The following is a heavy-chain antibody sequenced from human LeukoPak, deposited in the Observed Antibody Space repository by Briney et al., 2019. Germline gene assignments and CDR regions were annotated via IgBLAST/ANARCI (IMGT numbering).Heavy chain of an antibody. CDR3: AKAYGSGYYEAFDI. CDR2: INWNSGSI. J-gene: IGHJ3*02. D-gene: IGHD5-12*01. V-gene: IGHV3-9*01. Sequence: SGGSLRLSCATSGFTFDDYAMHWVRQAPEKGLEWVSGINWNSGSIGYADSVRGRFTISRDNAKNSLYLEMNSLRAEDTALYYCAKAYGSGYYEAFDIWGQGTMVTVSS. CDR1: GFTFDDYA.